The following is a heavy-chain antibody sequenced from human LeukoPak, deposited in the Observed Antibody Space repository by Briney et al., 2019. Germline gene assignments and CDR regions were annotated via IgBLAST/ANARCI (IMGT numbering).Heavy chain of an antibody. CDR3: ARVFGPHERWPDAFDI. CDR2: ISSSGSTI. Sequence: GGSLRLSCAASGFTVSDYYMSWIRQAPGKGLEWGSYISSSGSTIYYADSVKGRFTISRDNAKNSLYLQMNSLRAEDTAVYYCARVFGPHERWPDAFDIWGQGTMVTVSS. J-gene: IGHJ3*02. D-gene: IGHD3/OR15-3a*01. V-gene: IGHV3-11*04. CDR1: GFTVSDYY.